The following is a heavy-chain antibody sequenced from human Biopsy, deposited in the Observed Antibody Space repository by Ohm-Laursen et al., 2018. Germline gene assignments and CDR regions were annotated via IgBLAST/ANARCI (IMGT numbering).Heavy chain of an antibody. J-gene: IGHJ4*02. CDR3: ARSRAYSFGALEY. CDR1: GFSLRTSGIR. V-gene: IGHV2-70*04. CDR2: IGWDYDE. Sequence: LTLTLTCTFSGFSLRTSGIRMSWVRQPPGKALEWLGRIGWDYDEFYSTSLKARLTVSKDTSKNQVVLTLTNMDPADTATYYCARSRAYSFGALEYWGQGILVTVSS. D-gene: IGHD5-18*01.